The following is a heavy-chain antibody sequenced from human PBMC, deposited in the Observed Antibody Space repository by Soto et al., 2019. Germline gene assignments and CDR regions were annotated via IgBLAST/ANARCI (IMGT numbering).Heavy chain of an antibody. CDR2: INPYVGNT. J-gene: IGHJ4*02. D-gene: IGHD3-3*01. CDR1: GYAFTSNG. V-gene: IGHV1-18*04. CDR3: ARDHGGATMTLLH. Sequence: GASVKVSFKASGYAFTSNGISWVRQAPGQGPEWMGWINPYVGNTIFAQKFQGRVTMTTDTSTSTAYMELRSLRSDDTAVYYCARDHGGATMTLLHWGQGTLVTVSS.